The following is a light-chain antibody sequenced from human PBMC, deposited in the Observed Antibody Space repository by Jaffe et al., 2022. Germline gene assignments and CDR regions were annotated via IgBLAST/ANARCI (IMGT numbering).Light chain of an antibody. V-gene: IGLV1-51*02. CDR3: GTWDTSAGLYV. CDR1: SSNTGNSF. CDR2: ENV. J-gene: IGLJ1*01. Sequence: QSVLTQPPSVSAAPGQKVTISCSGISSNTGNSFVSWYQRLPGTAPKLLVYENVKRPSGIPDRFSGSRSATSATLDITGLQTGDEADYYCGTWDTSAGLYVFGSGTEVTVL.